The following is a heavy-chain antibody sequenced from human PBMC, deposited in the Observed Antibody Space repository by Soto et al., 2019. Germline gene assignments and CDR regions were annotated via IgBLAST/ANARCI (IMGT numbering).Heavy chain of an antibody. J-gene: IGHJ6*02. D-gene: IGHD6-19*01. CDR2: ISDSGGST. V-gene: IGHV3-23*01. CDR1: SLSPVSNS. Sequence: GECMRLACVVSSLSPVSNSIRCVRPAHRKVMGWVSAISDSGGSTYDADSVKGRFTIARDNSKNTLYLQMNSRRAEDTAVYYCAKVHGFWVAVAGRPPYGMDVWGQGTTVTVSS. CDR3: AKVHGFWVAVAGRPPYGMDV.